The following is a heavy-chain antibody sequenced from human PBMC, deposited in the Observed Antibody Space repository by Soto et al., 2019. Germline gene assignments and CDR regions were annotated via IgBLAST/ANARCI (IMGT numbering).Heavy chain of an antibody. CDR1: GYTFTSYG. D-gene: IGHD3-3*01. V-gene: IGHV1-18*01. Sequence: QVQLVQSGAEVKKPGASVKVSCKASGYTFTSYGISWVRQAPGQGLEWMGWISAYNGNTNYAQKLQGRVTMTTDTSTGTAYMELRSLRSDDTAVYYCARDIWSGYYVYYYYGMDVWGQGTTVTVSS. CDR3: ARDIWSGYYVYYYYGMDV. J-gene: IGHJ6*02. CDR2: ISAYNGNT.